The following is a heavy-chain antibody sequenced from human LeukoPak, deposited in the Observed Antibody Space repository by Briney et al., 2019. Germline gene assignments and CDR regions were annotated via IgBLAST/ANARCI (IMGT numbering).Heavy chain of an antibody. D-gene: IGHD4-17*01. Sequence: GASVKVSCKASGYTFTSYDINWVRQATGQGLEWMGWMNPNSGNTGYAQKFQGRVTMTRNTSISTAYMELSSLRSEDTAVYYCARGLEGRVYRYGDYEDYWGQGTLVTVSS. CDR1: GYTFTSYD. CDR3: ARGLEGRVYRYGDYEDY. CDR2: MNPNSGNT. J-gene: IGHJ4*02. V-gene: IGHV1-8*01.